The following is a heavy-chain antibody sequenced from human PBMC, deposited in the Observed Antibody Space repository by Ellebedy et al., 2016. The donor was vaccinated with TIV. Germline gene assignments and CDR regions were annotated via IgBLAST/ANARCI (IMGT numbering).Heavy chain of an antibody. V-gene: IGHV4-31*03. Sequence: MPSETLSLTCSVSGGSISSGGFYWSWIRQHPGKGLEWIGYISYSGSTYYNPSLKSRVTISVDTSKNQFSLKLSSVTAADTAVYYCARALTMVRGGGFDPWGQGTLVTVSS. J-gene: IGHJ5*02. CDR3: ARALTMVRGGGFDP. CDR2: ISYSGST. CDR1: GGSISSGGFY. D-gene: IGHD3-10*01.